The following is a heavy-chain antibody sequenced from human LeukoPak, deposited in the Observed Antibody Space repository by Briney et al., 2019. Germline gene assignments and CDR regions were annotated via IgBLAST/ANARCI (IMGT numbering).Heavy chain of an antibody. CDR3: ARGHSYGMDV. CDR1: GLTFSSYW. J-gene: IGHJ6*02. V-gene: IGHV3-74*01. Sequence: PGGSLRLSCVASGLTFSSYWMHWVRQAPGKGLVWVSRINSDGSSTTDADSVKGRFTISRDKAKKTLYLQMNSLRAEDTAMYYGARGHSYGMDVWGQGTTVTVSS. CDR2: INSDGSST.